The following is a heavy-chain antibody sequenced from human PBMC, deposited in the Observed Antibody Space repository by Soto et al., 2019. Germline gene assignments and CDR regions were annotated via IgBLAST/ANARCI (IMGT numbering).Heavy chain of an antibody. CDR2: IDPSDSYT. CDR3: ARQQWYSGSPLGAFDI. V-gene: IGHV5-10-1*03. CDR1: GYSFTSYW. D-gene: IGHD1-26*01. J-gene: IGHJ3*02. Sequence: EVQLVQSGAEVKKPGESLRISCKGSGYSFTSYWISWVRQMPGKGLEWMGRIDPSDSYTNYSPSFQGHVTISADKSISTAYLQWSSLKASDTAMYYCARQQWYSGSPLGAFDIWGQGTMVTVSS.